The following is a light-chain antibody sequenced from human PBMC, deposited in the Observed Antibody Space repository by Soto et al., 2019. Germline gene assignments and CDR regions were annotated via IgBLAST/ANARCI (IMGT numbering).Light chain of an antibody. CDR2: AAS. CDR1: QGIRND. CDR3: QESYSSFR. Sequence: IQMTQSPSSLSASVGDRVTITCRASQGIRNDLGWYQQKPGKAPKLLIYAASSLQSGVPSRFSGSGSGTDFTLTISSLQPEDFATYYCQESYSSFRFGGGTKVDIK. J-gene: IGKJ4*01. V-gene: IGKV1-39*01.